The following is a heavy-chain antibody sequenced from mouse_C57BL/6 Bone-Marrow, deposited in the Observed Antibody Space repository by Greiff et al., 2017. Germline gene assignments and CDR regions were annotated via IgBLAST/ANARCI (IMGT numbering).Heavy chain of an antibody. D-gene: IGHD2-3*01. Sequence: QVQLKQPGAELVKPGASVKLSCTASGYTFTSYWMQWVKQRPGQGLEWIGEIDPSDSYTKYNQKFKGKATLTVATSSRTAYMQLSSLTSEDSAVYYCAKGGHDGYYLYWYFDVWGTGTTVTVSS. J-gene: IGHJ1*03. CDR2: IDPSDSYT. V-gene: IGHV1-50*01. CDR1: GYTFTSYW. CDR3: AKGGHDGYYLYWYFDV.